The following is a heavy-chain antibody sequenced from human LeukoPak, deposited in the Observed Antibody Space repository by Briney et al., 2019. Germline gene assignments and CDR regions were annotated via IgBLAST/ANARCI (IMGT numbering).Heavy chain of an antibody. CDR3: ARGPKRGPRVY. J-gene: IGHJ4*02. V-gene: IGHV4-39*07. CDR2: IYYSGST. CDR1: GGSISSSSYY. D-gene: IGHD6-6*01. Sequence: PSETLSLTCTVSGGSISSSSYYWGWIRRPPGKGLEWIGSIYYSGSTYYNPSLKSRVTISVDTSKNQFSLKLSSVTAADTAVYYCARGPKRGPRVYWGQGTLVTVSS.